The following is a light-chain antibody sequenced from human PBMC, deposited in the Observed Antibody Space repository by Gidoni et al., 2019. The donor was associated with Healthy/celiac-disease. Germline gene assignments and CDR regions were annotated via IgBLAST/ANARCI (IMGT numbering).Light chain of an antibody. Sequence: QSVLTQPPSVSGAPGQRVTISCTGRSSNIGAGYDVHWSQPLPGPAPKLLIYGNSNRPSVVPDRFSGSNSGTSASLAITGLQAEDEADYYCQSYDSSLSGSRFGGGTKLTV. CDR1: SSNIGAGYD. CDR2: GNS. J-gene: IGLJ2*01. CDR3: QSYDSSLSGSR. V-gene: IGLV1-40*01.